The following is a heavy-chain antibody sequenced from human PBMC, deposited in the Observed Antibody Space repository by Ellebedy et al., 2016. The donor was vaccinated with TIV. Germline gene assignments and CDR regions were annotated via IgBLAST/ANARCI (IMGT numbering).Heavy chain of an antibody. J-gene: IGHJ6*02. CDR1: GYTFTSYW. D-gene: IGHD1-26*01. CDR2: IDPTDSYT. V-gene: IGHV5-10-1*01. CDR3: ARSHSLPRAMDV. Sequence: GESLKISXKGSGYTFTSYWITWVRQMPGKGLEWMGRIDPTDSYTNYSPSFQGHVNMSADKSTCTAYPQWSKLQASDTAIYYCARSHSLPRAMDVWGQGTTVTVSS.